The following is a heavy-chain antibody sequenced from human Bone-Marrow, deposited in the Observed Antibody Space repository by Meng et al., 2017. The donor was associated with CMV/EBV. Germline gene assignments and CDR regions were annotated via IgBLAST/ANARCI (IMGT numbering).Heavy chain of an antibody. V-gene: IGHV3-21*01. J-gene: IGHJ6*02. D-gene: IGHD2-2*01. CDR1: GFTFSSYS. Sequence: GESLKISCAASGFTFSSYSMNWVRQAPGKGLEWVSSISSSSSYIYYADSVKGRFTISRDNAKNSLYLQMNSLRAEDTAVYYCARDGLKLGYCSSTSCQYYYYYYGMDVWGQRTTVTVSS. CDR3: ARDGLKLGYCSSTSCQYYYYYYGMDV. CDR2: ISSSSSYI.